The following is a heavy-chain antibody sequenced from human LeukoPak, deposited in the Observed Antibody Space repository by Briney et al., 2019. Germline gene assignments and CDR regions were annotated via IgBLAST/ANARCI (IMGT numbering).Heavy chain of an antibody. CDR2: ICKGGGST. J-gene: IGHJ6*03. V-gene: IGHV3-23*01. CDR3: ARAYSGTYGLGYYYMDV. Sequence: GGSLSLSCAGSGFTFSNYALSWVGPAPARGVEWVSAICKGGGSTYYADSVRGRFTISRDNSKNTLFLQMNSLRAEDTAVYYCARAYSGTYGLGYYYMDVWGKGTTVTISS. CDR1: GFTFSNYA. D-gene: IGHD1-26*01.